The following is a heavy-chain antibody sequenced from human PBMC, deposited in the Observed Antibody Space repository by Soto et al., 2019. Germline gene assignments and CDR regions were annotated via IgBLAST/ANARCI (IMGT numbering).Heavy chain of an antibody. CDR3: RRRAAGRPGYYAMDV. J-gene: IGHJ6*02. CDR2: IDPGDSAA. D-gene: IGHD6-13*01. CDR1: GYYFRHYA. Sequence: ICCKGSGYYFRHYAIIWVSQLPGKGLEWMGKIDPGDSAANYSPSFQGHVTISADMSITTAYLLSGSLKASDSAIYYCRRRAAGRPGYYAMDVWGQGTTVTVSS. V-gene: IGHV5-10-1*01.